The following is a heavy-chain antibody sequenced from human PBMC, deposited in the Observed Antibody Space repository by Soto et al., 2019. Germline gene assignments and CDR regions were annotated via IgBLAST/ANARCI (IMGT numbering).Heavy chain of an antibody. J-gene: IGHJ6*02. CDR1: GGSISSDHYH. CDR2: IHYSGSI. Sequence: QVQLQESGPGLVRPSQTLSLTCTVSGGSISSDHYHWTWIRQPPGKRLEWIGYIHYSGSIYYNPSLQSRVTMSVDTSKNLLSLKLSFVTAADTAVYFCAREDDGGDRDYYGLDVWGQGTTVTVSS. V-gene: IGHV4-30-4*01. D-gene: IGHD2-21*02. CDR3: AREDDGGDRDYYGLDV.